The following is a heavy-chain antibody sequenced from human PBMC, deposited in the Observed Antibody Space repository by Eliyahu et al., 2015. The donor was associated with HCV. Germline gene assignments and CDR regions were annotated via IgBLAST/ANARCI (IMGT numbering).Heavy chain of an antibody. V-gene: IGHV4-39*01. J-gene: IGHJ6*02. D-gene: IGHD3-22*01. Sequence: QLQLQESGPGLVKPSETLSLTCTVSGGSISSSSYYWGWIRQPPGKGLEWIGGIYFSGGTYYNPSLKSRVTISVDTSKNQFSLKLSSVTAADTAVYYCARGPYYYDSSGYYGYYYGMDVWGQGTTVTVSS. CDR3: ARGPYYYDSSGYYGYYYGMDV. CDR2: IYFSGGT. CDR1: GGSISSSSYY.